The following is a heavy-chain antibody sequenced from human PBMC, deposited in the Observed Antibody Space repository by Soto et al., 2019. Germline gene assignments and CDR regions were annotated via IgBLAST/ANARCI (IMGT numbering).Heavy chain of an antibody. D-gene: IGHD6-25*01. CDR2: IDPSDSYT. J-gene: IGHJ6*02. Sequence: PGESLKISCKGSGYSFTSYWISWVRQMPGKGLEWMGRIDPSDSYTNYSPSFQGHVTISADKSTSTAYLQWSSLKASDTAMYYCAGRIAADLGMDVWRQGTTVTVSS. V-gene: IGHV5-10-1*01. CDR3: AGRIAADLGMDV. CDR1: GYSFTSYW.